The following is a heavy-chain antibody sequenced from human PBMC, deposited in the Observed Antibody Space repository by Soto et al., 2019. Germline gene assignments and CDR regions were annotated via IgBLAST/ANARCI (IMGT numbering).Heavy chain of an antibody. CDR1: GGSISSYY. J-gene: IGHJ6*02. D-gene: IGHD6-19*01. Sequence: QVQLQESGPGLVKPSETLSLTCTVSGGSISSYYWSWIRQPPGKGLEWIGYIYYSGSTKYNPSLKSRVTISVATSKNQFSLKLSSVTAADTAVYYCARDKVNIGVDGIHYFYCMDVWGQGTTVTVSS. CDR2: IYYSGST. CDR3: ARDKVNIGVDGIHYFYCMDV. V-gene: IGHV4-59*01.